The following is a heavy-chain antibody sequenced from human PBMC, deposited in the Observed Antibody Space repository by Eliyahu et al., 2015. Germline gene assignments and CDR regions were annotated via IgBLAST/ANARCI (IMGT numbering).Heavy chain of an antibody. V-gene: IGHV4-39*01. Sequence: QLQLQESGPGLVKPSETLSLTCTVSGGXISSSSYYWGWIRQPPGKGLEWIGSIYYSGSTYYNPSLKSRVTISVDTSKNQFSLKLSSVSAADTAVYYCARQRYYDFWSGYSQSLYWGQGTLVTVSS. J-gene: IGHJ4*02. CDR1: GGXISSSSYY. CDR3: ARQRYYDFWSGYSQSLY. D-gene: IGHD3-3*01. CDR2: IYYSGST.